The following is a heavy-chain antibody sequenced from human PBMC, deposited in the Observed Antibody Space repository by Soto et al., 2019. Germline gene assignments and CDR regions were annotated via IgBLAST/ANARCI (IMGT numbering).Heavy chain of an antibody. J-gene: IGHJ4*02. D-gene: IGHD5-18*01. V-gene: IGHV4-30-4*01. CDR1: GGSVTSAEDY. CDR2: ISNSGST. Sequence: PSETLSLTCTVSGGSVTSAEDYWTCIRQSPGKGLEWIGYISNSGSTGYNPSLKTRLSMSVDRSKNQFTLRLTSVTAADTTVYFCATESGSTYGYFDHWGQGTQVTVSS. CDR3: ATESGSTYGYFDH.